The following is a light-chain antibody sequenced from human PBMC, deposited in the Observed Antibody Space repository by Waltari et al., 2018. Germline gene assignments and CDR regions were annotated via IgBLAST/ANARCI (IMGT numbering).Light chain of an antibody. CDR3: AAWDDSLSVWV. CDR2: RFY. Sequence: QSVLTQPPSASGTPGQRVTISCSGGRSTIGNNYVFWYQQFPGTAPKLLIYRFYQRPSGVPDRFSGSKSGTSASLAISGLRSEDEADYYCAAWDDSLSVWVFGGGTKLTVL. V-gene: IGLV1-47*01. J-gene: IGLJ3*02. CDR1: RSTIGNNY.